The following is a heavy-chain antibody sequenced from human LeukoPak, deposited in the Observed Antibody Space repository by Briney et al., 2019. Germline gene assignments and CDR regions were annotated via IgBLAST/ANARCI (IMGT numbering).Heavy chain of an antibody. J-gene: IGHJ6*03. D-gene: IGHD5-18*01. CDR1: GGSISSYY. CDR3: ARTTEGGYTYGYFYCYYMDV. CDR2: MYYSGST. V-gene: IGHV4-59*01. Sequence: SETLSLTCTVSGGSISSYYWHWIRQPPGKGLEWIAYMYYSGSTNYNPSLKSRVTISVDTSKNQFSLKLSSVTAADTAVYYCARTTEGGYTYGYFYCYYMDVWGKGTTVTISS.